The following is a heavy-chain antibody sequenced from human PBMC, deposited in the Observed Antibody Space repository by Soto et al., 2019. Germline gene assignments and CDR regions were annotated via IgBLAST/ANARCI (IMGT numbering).Heavy chain of an antibody. J-gene: IGHJ5*02. Sequence: ASLKVSCKTSGYTFSNYGITWVRQAPGQPLEWLGWISLYSDGTNYAQKFQGRVSMTTDTSTTTAYMELRSLRSDDTAVYYCARVVPGAEAWFGLWGQGTLVTVSS. V-gene: IGHV1-18*01. D-gene: IGHD2-2*01. CDR2: ISLYSDGT. CDR3: ARVVPGAEAWFGL. CDR1: GYTFSNYG.